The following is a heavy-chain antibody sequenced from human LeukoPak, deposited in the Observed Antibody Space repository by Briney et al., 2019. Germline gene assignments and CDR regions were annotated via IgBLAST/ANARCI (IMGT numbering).Heavy chain of an antibody. CDR1: GGSISSGDYY. V-gene: IGHV4-30-4*01. J-gene: IGHJ4*02. Sequence: SQTLSLTCIVSGGSISSGDYYWNWIRQSPGKGLEWIGYIYYTGSISYNPSLKGRLTISVDTSKNQFSLKLSSVTAADTAVYYCARGPNYVWGSYRYFDYWGQGTLVTASS. D-gene: IGHD3-16*02. CDR3: ARGPNYVWGSYRYFDY. CDR2: IYYTGSI.